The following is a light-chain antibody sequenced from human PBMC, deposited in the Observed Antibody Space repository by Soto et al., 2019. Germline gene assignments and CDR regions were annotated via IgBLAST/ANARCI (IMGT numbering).Light chain of an antibody. Sequence: PSTLSASVGDRVTITCRASQSISSWLAWYQQKPGKAPKLLIYKASSLESGVPSRFSGSGSGTEFTLTISSLQSEDFAVYYCQQYNNWPWTFGQGTKVDIK. CDR2: KAS. CDR3: QQYNNWPWT. V-gene: IGKV1-5*03. CDR1: QSISSW. J-gene: IGKJ1*01.